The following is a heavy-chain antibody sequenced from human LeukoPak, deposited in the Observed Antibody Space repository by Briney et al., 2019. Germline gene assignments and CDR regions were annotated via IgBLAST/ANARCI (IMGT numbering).Heavy chain of an antibody. Sequence: GGSLRLSCAASGYAFSTYWMNWVRQAPGEGVEWVANIKQDGGEKYYVDSVKGRFTISRDNAKNSLYLQMNSLRDEDTAVYYCSRAKSGSSSGSFWGQGTLVIVSS. CDR1: GYAFSTYW. J-gene: IGHJ4*02. V-gene: IGHV3-7*01. CDR2: IKQDGGEK. D-gene: IGHD6-19*01. CDR3: SRAKSGSSSGSF.